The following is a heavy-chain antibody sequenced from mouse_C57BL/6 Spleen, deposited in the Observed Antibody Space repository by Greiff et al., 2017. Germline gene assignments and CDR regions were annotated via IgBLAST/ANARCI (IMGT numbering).Heavy chain of an antibody. Sequence: QVQLQQPGAELVMPGASVKLSCKASGYTFTSYWMHWVKQRPGQGLEWIGEIDPSDSYTNYNQKFKGKSTLTVDKSSSTAYMQLSSLTSEDSAVYYCASSGGNYPPYAMDYWGQGTSVTVSS. D-gene: IGHD2-1*01. V-gene: IGHV1-69*01. CDR1: GYTFTSYW. CDR3: ASSGGNYPPYAMDY. CDR2: IDPSDSYT. J-gene: IGHJ4*01.